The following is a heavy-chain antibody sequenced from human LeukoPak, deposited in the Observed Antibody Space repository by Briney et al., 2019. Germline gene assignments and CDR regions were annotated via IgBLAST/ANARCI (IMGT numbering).Heavy chain of an antibody. V-gene: IGHV4-59*12. CDR3: ARGDPSRWYFDL. CDR1: GGSISSYY. CDR2: IYHSGST. Sequence: PSETLSLTCTVSGGSISSYYWSWIRQPPGKGLEWIGYIYHSGSTYYNPSLKSRVTISVDRSKNQFSLKLSSVTAADTAVYYCARGDPSRWYFDLWGRGTLVTVSS. D-gene: IGHD2-2*01. J-gene: IGHJ2*01.